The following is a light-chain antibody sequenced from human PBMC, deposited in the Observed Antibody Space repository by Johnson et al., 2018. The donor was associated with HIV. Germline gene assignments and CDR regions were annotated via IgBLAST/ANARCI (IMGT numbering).Light chain of an antibody. CDR2: ENN. V-gene: IGLV1-51*02. CDR1: SSNIGNNY. J-gene: IGLJ1*01. CDR3: GTWDSSLSAHYV. Sequence: QSVLTQPPSVSAAPGKKVTISCSGSSSNIGNNYVSWYQQLPGTAPKLLIYENNKRPSGIPDRFSGSKSGTSATLGIPGLPTGDEADYYCGTWDSSLSAHYVFGTGTKVTVL.